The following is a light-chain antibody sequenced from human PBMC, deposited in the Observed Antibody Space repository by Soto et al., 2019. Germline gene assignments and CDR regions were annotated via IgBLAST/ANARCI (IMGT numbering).Light chain of an antibody. J-gene: IGKJ1*01. CDR3: QQYGSSPLT. Sequence: DIVLTQSPGTVSLSPGERATLSCRASQSVSSGYLAWYQQKPGQAPRLLIYGVSSRATGIPDRFSGSGSGTDFTLTISRREPEDFAVYYCQQYGSSPLTFGQGTKVEIK. CDR2: GVS. CDR1: QSVSSGY. V-gene: IGKV3-20*01.